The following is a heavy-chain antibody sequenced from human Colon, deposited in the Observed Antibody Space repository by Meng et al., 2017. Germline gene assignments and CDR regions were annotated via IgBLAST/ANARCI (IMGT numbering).Heavy chain of an antibody. CDR3: AKMPPPYCGGDCYPFGY. D-gene: IGHD2-21*02. CDR1: GFTFSSYA. Sequence: GGSLRLSCAASGFTFSSYAMSWVRQAPGKGLEWVSAISGSGGSTYYADSVKGWFTISRDNSKNTLYLQMNSLRAEDTAVYYCAKMPPPYCGGDCYPFGYWGQGTLVTVSS. CDR2: ISGSGGST. J-gene: IGHJ4*02. V-gene: IGHV3-23*01.